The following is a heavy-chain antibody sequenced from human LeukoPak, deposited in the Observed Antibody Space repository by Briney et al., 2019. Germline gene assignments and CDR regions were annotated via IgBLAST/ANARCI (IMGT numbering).Heavy chain of an antibody. V-gene: IGHV3-21*01. Sequence: TGGSLRLSCAASGFTFSSYSMNWVRQAPGKGLEWVSSISSSSSYRYYADSVKGRFTISRDNSKNTLYLQMNSLRVEDTAVYYCAKGSFSGSHYNWFDPWGQGTLVTVSS. CDR1: GFTFSSYS. CDR3: AKGSFSGSHYNWFDP. D-gene: IGHD3-10*01. J-gene: IGHJ5*02. CDR2: ISSSSSYR.